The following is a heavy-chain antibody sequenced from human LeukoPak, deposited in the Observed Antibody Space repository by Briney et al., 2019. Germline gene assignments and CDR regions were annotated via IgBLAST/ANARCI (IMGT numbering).Heavy chain of an antibody. Sequence: GGSLRLSCAASGFTFSSYWMHWVRQVPGKGLVWVSRINSDGSSTNYADSVKGRFTISRDNAKSTLYLQMNSLSAEDTAVYYCARARGYSYGWTLDYWGQGTLVTVSS. CDR2: INSDGSST. D-gene: IGHD5-18*01. V-gene: IGHV3-74*01. J-gene: IGHJ4*02. CDR3: ARARGYSYGWTLDY. CDR1: GFTFSSYW.